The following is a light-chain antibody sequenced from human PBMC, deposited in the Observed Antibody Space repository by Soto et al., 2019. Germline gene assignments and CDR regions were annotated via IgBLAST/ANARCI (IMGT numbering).Light chain of an antibody. Sequence: QSALTQPPSASGSRGQSVTISCTGTSGDVGGYNYVSGYQQHPGKAPKLMIYEVSKRPSGVPDRFSGSKSGNTASLTVSGLQPEDEADYYCSSYAGSNNLGVFGGGTKLSVL. J-gene: IGLJ3*02. CDR2: EVS. V-gene: IGLV2-8*01. CDR3: SSYAGSNNLGV. CDR1: SGDVGGYNY.